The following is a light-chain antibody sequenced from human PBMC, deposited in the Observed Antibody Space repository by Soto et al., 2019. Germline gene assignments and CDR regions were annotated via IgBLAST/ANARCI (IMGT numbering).Light chain of an antibody. V-gene: IGKV1-39*01. CDR2: ATS. CDR1: QTVRTY. CDR3: HQTYTTPRT. Sequence: DTQMTQSPSSLSSSVGDRISITCRASQTVRTYLNWYQQKAGQAPTLLISATSTLQSGVPSRFSGSGSGTEFTLTITSLQPEDFATYYCHQTYTTPRTFGQGTKV. J-gene: IGKJ1*01.